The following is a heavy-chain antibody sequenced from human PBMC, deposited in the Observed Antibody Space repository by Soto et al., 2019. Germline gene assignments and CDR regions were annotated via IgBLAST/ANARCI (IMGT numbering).Heavy chain of an antibody. CDR1: GYRFTSYW. V-gene: IGHV5-51*01. J-gene: IGHJ5*02. D-gene: IGHD3-22*01. CDR3: ARKDKSGYFNWFDP. Sequence: PGESLKISCRTSGYRFTSYWMAWVRQMPGKGLEWMGIIFPSDSDTRYSPSFQGQVTISADRSTSTVFLQWASLKASDTAVYFCARKDKSGYFNWFDPWGQGTLVTVYS. CDR2: IFPSDSDT.